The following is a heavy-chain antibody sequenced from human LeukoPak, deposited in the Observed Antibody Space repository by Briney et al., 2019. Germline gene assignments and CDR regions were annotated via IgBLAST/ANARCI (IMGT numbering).Heavy chain of an antibody. CDR3: ARGEMDSYYYYYMEV. CDR1: GYTFTSYD. J-gene: IGHJ6*03. V-gene: IGHV1-8*01. Sequence: ASVKVSCKASGYTFTSYDINWVRQATGQGLEWMGWMNPSSGNTGYAQKFQGRVTMTRNTSISTAYMELSSLRSEDTAVYYCARGEMDSYYYYYMEVWGKGTTVTVSS. D-gene: IGHD2-8*01. CDR2: MNPSSGNT.